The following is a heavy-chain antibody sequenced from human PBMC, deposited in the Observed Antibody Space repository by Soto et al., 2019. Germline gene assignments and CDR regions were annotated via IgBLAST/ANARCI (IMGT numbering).Heavy chain of an antibody. V-gene: IGHV4-39*01. D-gene: IGHD6-25*01. J-gene: IGHJ3*02. CDR2: IYYSGST. CDR1: GGSIRSSSHY. Sequence: SETLSLTCTVSGGSIRSSSHYWGWILQPPGKGLGWIGSIYYSGSTYHNPSLKSRVTISVDTSKNQFSLKLTSLTAADTAMYYCARRERDLDAFDIWGQGTMVTVSS. CDR3: ARRERDLDAFDI.